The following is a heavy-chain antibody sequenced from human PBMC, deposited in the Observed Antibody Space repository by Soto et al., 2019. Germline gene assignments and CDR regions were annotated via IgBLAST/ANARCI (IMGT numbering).Heavy chain of an antibody. V-gene: IGHV4-31*02. CDR1: GGSIRSGGYY. CDR3: ARRPGPIAAAGDLYYYYYMDV. Sequence: SETLSLTWTVSGGSIRSGGYYWSWIRQHPGKGLEWIGYIYYSGSTNYNPSLKSRVTISVDTTKNQFSLKLSSVTAADTAVYYCARRPGPIAAAGDLYYYYYMDVWGKGTTVTVSS. J-gene: IGHJ6*03. CDR2: IYYSGST. D-gene: IGHD6-13*01.